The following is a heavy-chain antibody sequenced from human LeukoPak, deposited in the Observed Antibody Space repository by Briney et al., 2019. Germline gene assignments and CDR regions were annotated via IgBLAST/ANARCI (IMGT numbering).Heavy chain of an antibody. CDR2: ISVDSGNT. D-gene: IGHD5-18*01. CDR1: GYTFTTYA. V-gene: IGHV1-18*01. Sequence: ASVKVSCKTSGYTFTTYAISWVRQAPGQGLEWMGWISVDSGNTNYAQKLQGRVTMTTDTSTSTAYMELRSLRSDDTAVYYCASPRGYSYGGPLASWGQGTLVTVSS. CDR3: ASPRGYSYGGPLAS. J-gene: IGHJ5*02.